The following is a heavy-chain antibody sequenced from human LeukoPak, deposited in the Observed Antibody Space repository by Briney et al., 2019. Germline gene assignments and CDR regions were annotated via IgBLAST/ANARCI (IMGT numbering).Heavy chain of an antibody. CDR3: AKSNSESQTTVGN. CDR1: GFTFNTYG. V-gene: IGHV3-33*06. J-gene: IGHJ4*02. CDR2: IWSDGTHK. Sequence: SGGSLRLSCAASGFTFNTYGMHWVRQAPGKGLEWVAVIWSDGTHKYYSDSVKGRFTISRDNSKNTLYLEMNSLRVEDTAVYYCAKSNSESQTTVGNWGQGTLVTVSS. D-gene: IGHD1-26*01.